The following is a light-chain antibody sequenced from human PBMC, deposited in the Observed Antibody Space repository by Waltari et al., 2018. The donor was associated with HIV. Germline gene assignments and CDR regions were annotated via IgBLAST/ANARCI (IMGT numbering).Light chain of an antibody. CDR1: QSVTNNY. Sequence: EIMLTQSPGTLSLSPGERATLACRASQSVTNNYLAWYQQKPGQAPRLLIYDGSNRATGSPDRFSGGGSGTDFSLTISRLEPEDFAVYYCQQFSDSPLTFGGGTKVEIK. J-gene: IGKJ4*01. CDR3: QQFSDSPLT. V-gene: IGKV3-20*01. CDR2: DGS.